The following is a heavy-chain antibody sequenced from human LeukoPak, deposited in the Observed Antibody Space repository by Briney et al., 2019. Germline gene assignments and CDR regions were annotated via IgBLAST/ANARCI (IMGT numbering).Heavy chain of an antibody. CDR2: MNPNSGNT. V-gene: IGHV1-8*01. D-gene: IGHD4-17*01. CDR1: GYTFTSYD. CDR3: AIYFYGDYASIYYYYGMDV. J-gene: IGHJ6*02. Sequence: GASVKVSCKASGYTFTSYDINWVRQATGQGLEWMGWMNPNSGNTGYAQKFQGRVTMTRNTSISTAYMELSSLRSEDTAVYHCAIYFYGDYASIYYYYGMDVWGQGTTVTVSS.